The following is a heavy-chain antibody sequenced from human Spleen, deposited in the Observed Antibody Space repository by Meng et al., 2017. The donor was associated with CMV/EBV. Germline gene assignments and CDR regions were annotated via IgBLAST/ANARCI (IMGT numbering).Heavy chain of an antibody. V-gene: IGHV4-34*01. CDR3: ARWGGILAFHI. J-gene: IGHJ3*02. D-gene: IGHD1-26*01. CDR1: GGSFSGYY. CDR2: INHSGST. Sequence: SETLSLTCAVYGGSFSGYYWSWIRQPPGKGLEWIGEINHSGSTNYNPSLKSRVTISVDTSKNQFSLKLSSVTAADTAVYYCARWGGILAFHIWGQGTMVTVSS.